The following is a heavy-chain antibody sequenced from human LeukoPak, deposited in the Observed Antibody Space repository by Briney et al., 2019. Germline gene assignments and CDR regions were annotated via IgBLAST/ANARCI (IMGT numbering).Heavy chain of an antibody. CDR1: GYTFTGYY. V-gene: IGHV1-2*02. CDR2: INPNSGGT. CDR3: ARASGYSYAKYYFDY. Sequence: GASVKVSCKAPGYTFTGYYMHWVRQAPGQGLEWMGWINPNSGGTNYAQKFQGRVTMTRDTSISTAYMELSRLRSDDTAVYYCARASGYSYAKYYFDYWGQGTLVTVSS. D-gene: IGHD5-18*01. J-gene: IGHJ4*02.